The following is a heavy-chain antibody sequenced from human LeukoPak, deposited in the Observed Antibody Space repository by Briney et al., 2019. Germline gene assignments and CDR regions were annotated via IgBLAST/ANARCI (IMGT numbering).Heavy chain of an antibody. V-gene: IGHV4-34*01. CDR2: INHSGST. CDR3: ARAGRYCSGGSCHPWYFDL. D-gene: IGHD2-15*01. J-gene: IGHJ2*01. Sequence: SETLSLTCAVYGGSFSGYYWSWIRQPPGKGLEWIGEINHSGSTNYNPSLKSRVTISVDTSKNLFSLKLSSVTAADTALYYCARAGRYCSGGSCHPWYFDLWGRGTLVTVSS. CDR1: GGSFSGYY.